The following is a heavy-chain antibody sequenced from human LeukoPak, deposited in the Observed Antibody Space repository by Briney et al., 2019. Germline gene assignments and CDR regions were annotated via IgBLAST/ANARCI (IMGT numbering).Heavy chain of an antibody. D-gene: IGHD6-19*01. CDR2: IKRDGSEK. Sequence: PGGSLRLSCAAFGFTFNSYWMNWVRQAPGKGLEWVANIKRDGSEKYYVDSVKGRFTISRDNAKNSLDLQMNSLRVEDTAVYYCARLGPASSGWPESFDYWGQGTLVTVSS. V-gene: IGHV3-7*03. CDR1: GFTFNSYW. CDR3: ARLGPASSGWPESFDY. J-gene: IGHJ4*02.